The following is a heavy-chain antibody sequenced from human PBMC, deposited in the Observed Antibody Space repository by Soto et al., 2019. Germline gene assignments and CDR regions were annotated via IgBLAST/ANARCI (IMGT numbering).Heavy chain of an antibody. CDR1: GGTFSIYA. CDR3: ARGGQQLVPGSFDY. Sequence: SVKVSCKASGGTFSIYAISWVRQAPGQGLEWMGGIIPIFGTANYAQKFQGRVTITADESTSTAYMELSSLRSEDTAVYYCARGGQQLVPGSFDYWGQGTLVTVSS. CDR2: IIPIFGTA. D-gene: IGHD6-13*01. J-gene: IGHJ4*02. V-gene: IGHV1-69*13.